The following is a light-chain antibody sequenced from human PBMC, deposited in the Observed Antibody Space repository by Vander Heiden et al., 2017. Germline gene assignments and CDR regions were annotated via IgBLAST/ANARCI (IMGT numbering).Light chain of an antibody. Sequence: EIVLTQSPSTLSLSPGERATLSCRASQSVSSSYLAWYQQKPGQAPRLLIYGASSRATGIPDRFSGSGSGTDFTLTISRLEPEDFAVYYCQQHGCSRPWTFGQGTKVEIK. J-gene: IGKJ1*01. CDR1: QSVSSSY. V-gene: IGKV3-20*01. CDR2: GAS. CDR3: QQHGCSRPWT.